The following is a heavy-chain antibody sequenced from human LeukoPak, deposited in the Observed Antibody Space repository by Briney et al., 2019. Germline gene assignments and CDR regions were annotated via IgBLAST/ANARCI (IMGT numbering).Heavy chain of an antibody. CDR1: GGSISSYY. J-gene: IGHJ1*01. CDR3: AVVLLWFGELSETN. D-gene: IGHD3-10*01. V-gene: IGHV4-59*12. CDR2: IYYSGST. Sequence: SETLSLTCTVSGGSISSYYWSWIRQPPGKGLEWIGYIYYSGSTNYNPSLKSRVTISLDTSKNQFSLKLSSVTAADTAVYYCAVVLLWFGELSETNWGQGTLVTVSS.